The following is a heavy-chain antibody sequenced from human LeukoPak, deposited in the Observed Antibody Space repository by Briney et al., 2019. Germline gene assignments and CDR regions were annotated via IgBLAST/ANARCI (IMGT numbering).Heavy chain of an antibody. Sequence: GGSLRLSCAASGFTFSSFGMHWVRQAPGKGLEWVAVISYDGSNKYYGDSVKGRFTISRDKAKNSLYLQMNSLRAEDTAVYYCARWYCSSTNCQSYYYGMDVWGQGTTVTVSS. CDR1: GFTFSSFG. V-gene: IGHV3-30*03. D-gene: IGHD2-2*01. CDR3: ARWYCSSTNCQSYYYGMDV. CDR2: ISYDGSNK. J-gene: IGHJ6*02.